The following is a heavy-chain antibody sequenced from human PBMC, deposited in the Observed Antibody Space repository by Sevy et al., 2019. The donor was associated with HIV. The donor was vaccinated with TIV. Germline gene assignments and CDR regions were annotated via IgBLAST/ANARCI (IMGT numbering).Heavy chain of an antibody. CDR3: VREGVGGYSYSLDC. CDR1: GFTFSVYW. D-gene: IGHD5-18*01. Sequence: GGSVRLSCAASGFTFSVYWMSWVRQAPGKGLEWVATMKEDGSDKDYVDSVKGRFTISRDNAKNSLYLQMNSLRAEDTAVYYCVREGVGGYSYSLDCWGQGTLVTVSS. J-gene: IGHJ4*02. V-gene: IGHV3-7*01. CDR2: MKEDGSDK.